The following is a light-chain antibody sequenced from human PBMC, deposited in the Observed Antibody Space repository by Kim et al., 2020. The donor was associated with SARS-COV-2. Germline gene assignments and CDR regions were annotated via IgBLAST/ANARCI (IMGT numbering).Light chain of an antibody. J-gene: IGLJ1*01. CDR1: KLGYKY. Sequence: SVSPGQTASITCSGDKLGYKYASWYQQKPCQSPVVVIFRDNRRPSGIPERFSGSNSGNTATLTISGTQAMDEADYYCQAWDSSIYVFGTGTKVTVL. V-gene: IGLV3-1*01. CDR2: RDN. CDR3: QAWDSSIYV.